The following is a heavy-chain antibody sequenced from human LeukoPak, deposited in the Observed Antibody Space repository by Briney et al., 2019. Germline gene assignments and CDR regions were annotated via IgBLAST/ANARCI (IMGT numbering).Heavy chain of an antibody. V-gene: IGHV3-23*01. Sequence: PGGSLRLSCAASGFTFSSYAMSWVRQAPGKGLEWVSAISGSGGSTYYADSVKGRFTISRDNSKNTLYLQMNSLRAEDTAVYYCARGPGNYWSGYSGEGVDPWGQGTLVTVSS. D-gene: IGHD3-3*01. CDR3: ARGPGNYWSGYSGEGVDP. CDR1: GFTFSSYA. J-gene: IGHJ5*02. CDR2: ISGSGGST.